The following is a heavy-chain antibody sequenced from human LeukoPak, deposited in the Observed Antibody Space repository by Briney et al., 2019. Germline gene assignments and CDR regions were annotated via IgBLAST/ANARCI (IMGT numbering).Heavy chain of an antibody. V-gene: IGHV4-61*02. Sequence: SETLSLTCTVSGGSISSGAYHWSWIRQPAGKGLEWIGRIYTSGSTNYNPSLKSRVTISVDTSKNQFSLKLNSVTAADTAVYYCAREYDYWGQGTLVTVSS. CDR2: IYTSGST. CDR3: AREYDY. J-gene: IGHJ4*02. CDR1: GGSISSGAYH.